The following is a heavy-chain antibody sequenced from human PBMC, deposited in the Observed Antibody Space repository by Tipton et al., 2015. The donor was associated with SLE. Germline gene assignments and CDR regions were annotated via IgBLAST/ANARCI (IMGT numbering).Heavy chain of an antibody. CDR1: GGSISSYY. CDR2: IYYSGST. CDR3: AIIIAVAGYGGYFDY. Sequence: TLSLTCTVSGGSISSYYWSWIRQPPGKGLEWIGYIYYSGSTNYNPSLKSRVTISVDTSKNQFSLKLSSVTAADTAVYYCAIIIAVAGYGGYFDYWGQGTLVTVSS. J-gene: IGHJ4*02. V-gene: IGHV4-59*12. D-gene: IGHD6-19*01.